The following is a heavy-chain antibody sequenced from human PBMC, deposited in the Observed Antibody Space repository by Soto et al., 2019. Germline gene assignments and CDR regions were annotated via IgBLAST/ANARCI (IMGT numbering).Heavy chain of an antibody. CDR2: ISSSSSYI. CDR3: VRKGGYFPHGYLDS. J-gene: IGHJ4*02. D-gene: IGHD3-22*01. Sequence: GGSLRLSCTASAFTFSTYTMHWVRQAPGKGLEWVSSISSSSSYIYYADSLKGRFTISRDNAKNSLYLHINSLRVEDTAVYYCVRKGGYFPHGYLDSWGQGTLVPVSS. V-gene: IGHV3-21*01. CDR1: AFTFSTYT.